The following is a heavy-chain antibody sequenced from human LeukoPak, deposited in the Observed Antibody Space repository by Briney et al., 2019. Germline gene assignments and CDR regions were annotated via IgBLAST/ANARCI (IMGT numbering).Heavy chain of an antibody. CDR3: ARDNSPGWFGP. CDR1: GFSFGSHW. CDR2: IKTDGSST. Sequence: GGSLILSCAASGFSFGSHWMHWVRQAPGKGLEWVSRIKTDGSSTDYVDSVKGRFTISRDNAKNTLYLQMNSLRVEDTALYYCARDNSPGWFGPWGQGTLVTVSS. V-gene: IGHV3-74*01. D-gene: IGHD4-11*01. J-gene: IGHJ5*02.